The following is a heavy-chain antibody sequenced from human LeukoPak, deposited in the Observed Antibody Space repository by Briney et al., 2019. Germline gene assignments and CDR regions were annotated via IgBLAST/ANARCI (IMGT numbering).Heavy chain of an antibody. CDR2: ISSSSSYI. V-gene: IGHV3-21*01. CDR1: GFTFSSYS. Sequence: PGGSLRLSCAASGFTFSSYSMNWDRQAPGKGLEWVSSISSSSSYIYYADSVKGRFTISRDNAKNSLYLQMNSLRAEDTAVYYCARGSASYGSGSFDYWSQGTLVTVSS. J-gene: IGHJ4*02. CDR3: ARGSASYGSGSFDY. D-gene: IGHD3-10*01.